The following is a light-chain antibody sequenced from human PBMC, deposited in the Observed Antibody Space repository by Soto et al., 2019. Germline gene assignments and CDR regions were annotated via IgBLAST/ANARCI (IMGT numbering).Light chain of an antibody. J-gene: IGKJ1*01. CDR3: QHYNSYSEA. CDR1: QTISSW. Sequence: DIQMTQSPSTLSASVGDRVTITCRASQTISSWLAWYQQKPGKAPKLLIYKASTLKSGVPSRFSGSGSGTEFTLTISSLQPDDFPTYYCQHYNSYSEAFGQGTKVELK. V-gene: IGKV1-5*03. CDR2: KAS.